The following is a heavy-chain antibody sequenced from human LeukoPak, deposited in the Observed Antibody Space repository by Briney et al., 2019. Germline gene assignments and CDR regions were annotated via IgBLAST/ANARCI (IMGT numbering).Heavy chain of an antibody. J-gene: IGHJ4*02. Sequence: PGGSLRLSCAASGFTFSSYAMSWVRQAPGKGLEWVSYISSSGSTIYYADSVKGRFTISRDNAKNSLYLQMNSLRAEDTAVYYCARVGIVASFDYWGQGTLVTVSS. V-gene: IGHV3-48*03. D-gene: IGHD5-12*01. CDR3: ARVGIVASFDY. CDR2: ISSSGSTI. CDR1: GFTFSSYA.